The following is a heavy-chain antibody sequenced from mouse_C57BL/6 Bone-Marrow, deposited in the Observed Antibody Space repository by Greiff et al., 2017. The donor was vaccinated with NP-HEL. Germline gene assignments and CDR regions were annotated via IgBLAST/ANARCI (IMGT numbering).Heavy chain of an antibody. J-gene: IGHJ4*01. Sequence: EVKVVESGGGLVKPGSSLPLSFSASGFTFSSYAMSWVRQTPEKRLEWVATISDGGSYTSYPDNVKGRFTISRDNAKNNLYLQMSHLKSEDTAMYYCARYYAMDYWGQGTSVTVSS. CDR2: ISDGGSYT. V-gene: IGHV5-4*03. CDR1: GFTFSSYA. CDR3: ARYYAMDY.